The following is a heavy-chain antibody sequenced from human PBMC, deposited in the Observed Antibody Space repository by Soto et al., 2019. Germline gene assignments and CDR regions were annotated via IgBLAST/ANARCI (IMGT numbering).Heavy chain of an antibody. V-gene: IGHV1-46*01. Sequence: QVQLVQSGAEMKKPGASVKVSCKASGYTFSNYFMHWVRQAPGQGLEWTGIINPSGGSTGYARKVLGRVTVTRDTSTCGVHMELISLRSEDTAVYFCGRGYCRGGNCYNFDYWGQGTPVTVSA. CDR1: GYTFSNYF. J-gene: IGHJ4*02. CDR3: GRGYCRGGNCYNFDY. CDR2: INPSGGST. D-gene: IGHD2-15*01.